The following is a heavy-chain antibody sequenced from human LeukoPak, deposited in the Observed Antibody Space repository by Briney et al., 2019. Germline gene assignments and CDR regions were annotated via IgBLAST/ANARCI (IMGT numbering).Heavy chain of an antibody. Sequence: GGSLRLSCAASGFTVSSNYMSWVRQAPGRGLEWVSVIYSGGTTYYADSVKGRFTISRDNSKNTLYLQMNSLRAGDAAVYYCAKAPVTTCSGAYCYPFDYWSQGTLVTVSS. CDR3: AKAPVTTCSGAYCYPFDY. CDR2: IYSGGTT. J-gene: IGHJ4*02. CDR1: GFTVSSNY. V-gene: IGHV3-53*01. D-gene: IGHD2-15*01.